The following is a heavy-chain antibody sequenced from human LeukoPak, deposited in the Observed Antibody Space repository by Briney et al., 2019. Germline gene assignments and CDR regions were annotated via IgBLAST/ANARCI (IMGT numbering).Heavy chain of an antibody. CDR1: GFTFSSYG. Sequence: PGRSLRLSCAASGFTFSSYGMHWVRQAPGKRRERVAVISYDGSNKYYADSVKGRFTISRDNSKNTLYLQMNSLRAEDTAVYYCAKDRERDTAMVSYFDYWGQGTLVTVSS. CDR3: AKDRERDTAMVSYFDY. V-gene: IGHV3-30*18. CDR2: ISYDGSNK. J-gene: IGHJ4*02. D-gene: IGHD5-18*01.